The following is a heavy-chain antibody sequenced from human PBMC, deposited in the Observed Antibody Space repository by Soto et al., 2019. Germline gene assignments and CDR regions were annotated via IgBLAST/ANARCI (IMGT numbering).Heavy chain of an antibody. V-gene: IGHV3-23*01. CDR1: GFTFSSYA. Sequence: GGSLRLSCAASGFTFSSYAMSWVRQAPGKGLEWVSAISGSGGSTYYADSVKGRFSISRDNSKNTLYLQMNSLRAEDTAVYYCARDKYSSGPNWFDPWGQGTLVTVSS. CDR2: ISGSGGST. J-gene: IGHJ5*02. CDR3: ARDKYSSGPNWFDP. D-gene: IGHD6-19*01.